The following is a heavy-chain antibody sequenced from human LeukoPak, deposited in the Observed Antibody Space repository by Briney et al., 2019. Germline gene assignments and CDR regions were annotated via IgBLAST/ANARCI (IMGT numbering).Heavy chain of an antibody. CDR1: GFTFRSYS. J-gene: IGHJ4*02. CDR3: ARVERIQLWLGTYAFDY. V-gene: IGHV3-21*01. Sequence: GGSLRLSCAASGFTFRSYSMNWVRQAPGKGLEWVSSISSSSSYIYYADSVKGRFTISRDNAKNSLYLQMNSLRAEDTAVYYCARVERIQLWLGTYAFDYWGQGTLVTVSS. CDR2: ISSSSSYI. D-gene: IGHD5-18*01.